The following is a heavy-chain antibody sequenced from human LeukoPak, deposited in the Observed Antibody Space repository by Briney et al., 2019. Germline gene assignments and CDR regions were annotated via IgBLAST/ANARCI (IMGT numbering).Heavy chain of an antibody. CDR3: ARDVPSTYYYDSSGYPDY. CDR2: IPSRSSYI. V-gene: IGHV3-21*01. Sequence: GGSLRLSCAASGFTFSSYSMNWVRQAPGKGLEWVSSIPSRSSYIYYADSVKGRFTISRDNAKNSLYLQMNSLRAEDTAVYYCARDVPSTYYYDSSGYPDYWGQGTLVTVSS. J-gene: IGHJ4*02. CDR1: GFTFSSYS. D-gene: IGHD3-22*01.